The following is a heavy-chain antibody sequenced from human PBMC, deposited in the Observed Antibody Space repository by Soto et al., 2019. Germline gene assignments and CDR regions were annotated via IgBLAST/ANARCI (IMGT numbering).Heavy chain of an antibody. CDR1: GYSFTSYW. D-gene: IGHD2-15*01. CDR3: ARLMGYCSGGSCYYYGMDV. CDR2: IYPGDSDT. Sequence: PGESLKISCKGSGYSFTSYWIGWVRQMPGKGLEWMGIIYPGDSDTRYSPSFQGQVTISADKSISTAYLQWSSLKASDTAMYYCARLMGYCSGGSCYYYGMDVWGQGTTVTVS. J-gene: IGHJ6*02. V-gene: IGHV5-51*01.